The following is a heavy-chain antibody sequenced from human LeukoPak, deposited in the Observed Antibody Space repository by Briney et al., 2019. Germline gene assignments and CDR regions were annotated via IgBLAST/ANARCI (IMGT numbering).Heavy chain of an antibody. V-gene: IGHV4-59*08. Sequence: SETLSLTCTVPGGSISSYYWSWIRQPPGKGLEWIGYIYYSGSTNYNPSLKSRVTISVDTSKNQFSLKLSSVTAADTAVYYCASMRSSGSEVGYWGQGTLVTVSS. D-gene: IGHD3-22*01. CDR3: ASMRSSGSEVGY. J-gene: IGHJ4*02. CDR2: IYYSGST. CDR1: GGSISSYY.